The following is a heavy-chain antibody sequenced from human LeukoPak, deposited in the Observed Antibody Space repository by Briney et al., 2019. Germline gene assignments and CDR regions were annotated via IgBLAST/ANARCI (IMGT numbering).Heavy chain of an antibody. V-gene: IGHV4-59*08. CDR3: ARLGPAAGTSFDY. CDR2: ISYSGST. J-gene: IGHJ4*02. D-gene: IGHD6-13*01. Sequence: SETLSLTCTVSGGSTSSYYWSWIRQPPGKGLEWIGYISYSGSTNYNPSLKSRVTISVDTSKNQFSLKLSSVTAADTAVYYCARLGPAAGTSFDYWGQGTLVTVSS. CDR1: GGSTSSYY.